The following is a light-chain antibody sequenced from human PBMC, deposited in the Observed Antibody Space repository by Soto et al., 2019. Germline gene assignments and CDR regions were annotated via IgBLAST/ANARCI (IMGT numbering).Light chain of an antibody. CDR2: DVS. CDR3: TYYTSGSTYV. CDR1: SSDVGGYNF. J-gene: IGLJ1*01. Sequence: QSALTQPASVSGSPGQSITISCTGTSSDVGGYNFVSWYQQHPGKAPKLMIYDVSNRPSGLSNRFSGSKSGNTASLTISGLQAEDEADYYCTYYTSGSTYVFGTGTKVPVL. V-gene: IGLV2-14*01.